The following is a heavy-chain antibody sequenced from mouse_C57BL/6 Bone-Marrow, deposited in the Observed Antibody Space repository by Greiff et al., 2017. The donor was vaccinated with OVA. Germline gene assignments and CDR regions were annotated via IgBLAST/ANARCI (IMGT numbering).Heavy chain of an antibody. CDR3: AITTVVSYYFDY. J-gene: IGHJ2*01. D-gene: IGHD1-1*01. V-gene: IGHV1-72*01. Sequence: VKLQESGAELARPGASVKLSCKASGYTFTSYWMHWVKQRPGRGLAWIGRIDPNSGGTKYNEKFKSKATLTVDKPSSTAYMQLSSLTAEDSAVYYCAITTVVSYYFDYWGQGTTLTVSS. CDR2: IDPNSGGT. CDR1: GYTFTSYW.